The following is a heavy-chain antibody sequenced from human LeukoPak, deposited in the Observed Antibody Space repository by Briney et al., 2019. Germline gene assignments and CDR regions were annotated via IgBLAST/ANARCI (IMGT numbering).Heavy chain of an antibody. CDR3: GKGWRGQYQLRSDFDY. J-gene: IGHJ4*02. CDR1: GFTFSSYG. Sequence: GGSLRLSCAASGFTFSSYGMHWVRQAPGKGLEWVAFIRYDGSNKYYVDSVNDRFTISRDNSNNTLYLQMNSLRAEAEAVYYCGKGWRGQYQLRSDFDYWGQATLVSVCS. D-gene: IGHD2-2*01. CDR2: IRYDGSNK. V-gene: IGHV3-30*02.